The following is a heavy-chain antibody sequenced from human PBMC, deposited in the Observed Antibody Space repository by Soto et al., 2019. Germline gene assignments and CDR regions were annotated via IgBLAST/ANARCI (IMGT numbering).Heavy chain of an antibody. CDR2: ISGDGTTT. CDR1: GFTFSNYA. CDR3: ASKLTFGSSTDY. D-gene: IGHD2-2*01. J-gene: IGHJ4*02. Sequence: PGGSLRLSCAASGFTFSNYAMNWVRQAPGRGLEWVSTISGDGTTTHYADSVKGRFTISRDNSKNTQYLQMNSLRAEDTALYYCASKLTFGSSTDYWGQGTLVTVSS. V-gene: IGHV3-23*01.